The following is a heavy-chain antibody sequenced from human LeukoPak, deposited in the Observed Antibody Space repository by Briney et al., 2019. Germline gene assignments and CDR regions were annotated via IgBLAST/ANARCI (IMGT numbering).Heavy chain of an antibody. CDR2: IYTSGST. CDR1: GGSISSYY. Sequence: SETLSLTCTVPGGSISSYYWSWIRQPAGKGLEWIGRIYTSGSTNYNPSLKSRVTMSVDTSKNQFSLKLSSVTAADTAVYYCARDSDTSRTPYGMDVWGQGTTVTVSS. V-gene: IGHV4-4*07. J-gene: IGHJ6*02. D-gene: IGHD3-22*01. CDR3: ARDSDTSRTPYGMDV.